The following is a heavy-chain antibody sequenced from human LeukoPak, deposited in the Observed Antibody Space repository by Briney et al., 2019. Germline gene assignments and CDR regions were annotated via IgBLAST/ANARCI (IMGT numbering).Heavy chain of an antibody. Sequence: PGGSLRLSCEASGFTFTTYTMNWVRQAPGKGLEWVSSISGSSSYIYYADSVKGRFTISRDNAKNSLYLQMNSLRAEDTAVYYCAGDWARQTYCSSTSCPDALDIWGQGTMVIVSS. V-gene: IGHV3-21*01. CDR3: AGDWARQTYCSSTSCPDALDI. J-gene: IGHJ3*02. CDR1: GFTFTTYT. D-gene: IGHD2-2*01. CDR2: ISGSSSYI.